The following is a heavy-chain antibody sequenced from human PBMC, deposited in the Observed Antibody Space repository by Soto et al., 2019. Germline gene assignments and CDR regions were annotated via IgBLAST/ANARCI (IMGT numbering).Heavy chain of an antibody. J-gene: IGHJ6*02. V-gene: IGHV3-15*01. CDR3: TTPIVGATYYYYYYGMDV. D-gene: IGHD1-26*01. CDR1: RFTFSNAW. Sequence: PGGSLRLSCAASRFTFSNAWMSWGRQAPGKGLEWVGRIKSKTDGGTTDYAAPVKGRFTISRDDSKNTLYLQMNSLKTEDTAVYYCTTPIVGATYYYYYYGMDVWGQGTTVTVSS. CDR2: IKSKTDGGTT.